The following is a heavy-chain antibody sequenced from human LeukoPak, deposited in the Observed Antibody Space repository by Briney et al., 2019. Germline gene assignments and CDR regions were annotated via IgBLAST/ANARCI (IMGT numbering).Heavy chain of an antibody. D-gene: IGHD3-22*01. J-gene: IGHJ4*02. V-gene: IGHV3-23*01. CDR1: GFTFSSYA. CDR3: SVMHRYYDGSGYWVQ. CDR2: ISTNGGHT. Sequence: PGGSPRLSCEASGFTFSSYAMSWVRQAPGKGLEWVSGISTNGGHTSYADSVKGRLTISRDNPRNMLYMEMNSLRAEDTAVYYCSVMHRYYDGSGYWVQWGQGTLVTVSS.